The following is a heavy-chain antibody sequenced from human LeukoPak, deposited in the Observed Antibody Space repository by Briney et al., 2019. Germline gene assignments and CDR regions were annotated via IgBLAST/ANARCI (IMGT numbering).Heavy chain of an antibody. J-gene: IGHJ4*02. V-gene: IGHV1-2*02. Sequence: ASVKVSCKASGYTFSAHYIHWVRQAPGQGLEWMGWIHPNTGETNYAHKFQGRVTMTRDTSMSTAYMELGRLTSDDTAVYYCARDKGAAGSDYWGQGTLVTVSS. CDR1: GYTFSAHY. CDR3: ARDKGAAGSDY. D-gene: IGHD2-15*01. CDR2: IHPNTGET.